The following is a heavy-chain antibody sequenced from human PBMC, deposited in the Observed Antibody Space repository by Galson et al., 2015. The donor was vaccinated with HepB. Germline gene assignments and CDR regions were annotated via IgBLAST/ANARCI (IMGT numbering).Heavy chain of an antibody. Sequence: QSGAEVKKPGESLRISCKGSGYSFTSYWISWVRQMPGKGLEWMGRIDPSDSYTNYSPSFQGHVTISADKSISTAYLQWSSLKASDTAMYYCARHPRTTVNNYYYYGMDVWGQGTTVTVSS. CDR3: ARHPRTTVNNYYYYGMDV. V-gene: IGHV5-10-1*01. CDR2: IDPSDSYT. D-gene: IGHD4-11*01. CDR1: GYSFTSYW. J-gene: IGHJ6*02.